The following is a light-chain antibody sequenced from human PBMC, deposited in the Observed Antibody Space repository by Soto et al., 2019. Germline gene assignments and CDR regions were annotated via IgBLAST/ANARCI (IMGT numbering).Light chain of an antibody. CDR2: GNI. V-gene: IGLV1-40*01. CDR3: QSYYSTRSARYV. J-gene: IGLJ1*01. Sequence: QPVLTQPPSVSGAPGQRVTISCTGSSSNIGAGYDVHWYQQRPGTAPKLLIFGNINRPSGVPDRVSGSKSGTPASLAITGLQAEDEGDYYCQSYYSTRSARYVFGTGTKLTVL. CDR1: SSNIGAGYD.